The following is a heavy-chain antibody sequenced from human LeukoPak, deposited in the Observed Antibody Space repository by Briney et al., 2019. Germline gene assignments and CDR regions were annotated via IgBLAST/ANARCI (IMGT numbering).Heavy chain of an antibody. V-gene: IGHV4-59*08. D-gene: IGHD2-15*01. J-gene: IGHJ4*02. CDR3: ARLGCSGGSCSIDY. CDR1: GGSISSYY. CDR2: IFYSGGT. Sequence: PSETLSLTCTVSGGSISSYYWSWIRQPPGKGLEWIGNIFYSGGTNYNPSLKSRVTISLDTPRNQFSLKLSSVTAADTAVYFCARLGCSGGSCSIDYWGQGTLVTVSS.